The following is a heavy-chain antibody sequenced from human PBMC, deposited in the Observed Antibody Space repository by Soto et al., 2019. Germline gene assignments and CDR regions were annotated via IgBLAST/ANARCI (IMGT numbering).Heavy chain of an antibody. CDR1: GGSISSYY. CDR2: IYYSGST. V-gene: IGHV4-59*01. D-gene: IGHD3-16*01. Sequence: QVQLQESGPGLVKPSETLSLTCTVSGGSISSYYWSWIRQPPGKGLEWIGYIYYSGSTNYNPSLKSRVTISVDTSKNQFSLKLSSVTAADTAVYYCARERGTVGEFDYWGQGTLVTVSS. J-gene: IGHJ4*02. CDR3: ARERGTVGEFDY.